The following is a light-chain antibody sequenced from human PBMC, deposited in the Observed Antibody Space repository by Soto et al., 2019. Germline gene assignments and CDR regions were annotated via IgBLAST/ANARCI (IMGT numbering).Light chain of an antibody. V-gene: IGKV3-15*01. CDR2: DAS. CDR1: QSVRSN. CDR3: QQYNNWPPIT. J-gene: IGKJ5*01. Sequence: EKVMTQSPATLSVSPGERATLSCRASQSVRSNLAWYQKKPGQAPRLLIYDASTRATGIPARFSGSGSGTEFTLIISNLQSEDFAVYYCQQYNNWPPITLGQGTRMEIK.